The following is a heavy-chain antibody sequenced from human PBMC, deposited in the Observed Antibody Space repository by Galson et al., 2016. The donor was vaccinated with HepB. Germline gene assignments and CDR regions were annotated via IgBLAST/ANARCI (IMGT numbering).Heavy chain of an antibody. Sequence: SLRLSCAASRFTFSRYGMHWVRQAPGKGLEWVAVISSGGSNKYYADSLKGRFTISRDNSKNTLYLQMNSLRPEDTAVYYCAKDRPYSSGWSGEIGSWGQGTLVTVSS. CDR1: RFTFSRYG. CDR2: ISSGGSNK. D-gene: IGHD6-19*01. V-gene: IGHV3-30*18. CDR3: AKDRPYSSGWSGEIGS. J-gene: IGHJ4*02.